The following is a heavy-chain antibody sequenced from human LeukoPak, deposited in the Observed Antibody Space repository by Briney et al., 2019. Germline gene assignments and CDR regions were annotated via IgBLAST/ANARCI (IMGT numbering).Heavy chain of an antibody. J-gene: IGHJ4*02. V-gene: IGHV1-69*06. CDR3: AKGRKHSGWYKYYFDY. CDR2: IIPIFGTA. D-gene: IGHD6-19*01. CDR1: GGTFSSYA. Sequence: SVKVSCKASGGTFSSYAISWVRQAPGQGLEWMGGIIPIFGTANYAQKFQGRVTITADKSTSTAYMELSSLRSEDTAVYYCAKGRKHSGWYKYYFDYWGQGTLVTVSS.